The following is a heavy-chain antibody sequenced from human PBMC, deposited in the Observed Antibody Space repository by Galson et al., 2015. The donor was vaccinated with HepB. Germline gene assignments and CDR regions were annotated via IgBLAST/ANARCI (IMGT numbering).Heavy chain of an antibody. D-gene: IGHD2-15*01. CDR2: ITSSGGNT. CDR3: AKDGIMVANNPYHFHY. CDR1: GFTFTRYA. Sequence: SLRLSCAASGFTFTRYAMTRVRQAPGRGLEWVSSITSSGGNTYYTDAVKGRFTISRDNSKNTLSLQLNSLRVEDTAVYYCAKDGIMVANNPYHFHYWGQGTLVTVSS. V-gene: IGHV3-23*01. J-gene: IGHJ4*02.